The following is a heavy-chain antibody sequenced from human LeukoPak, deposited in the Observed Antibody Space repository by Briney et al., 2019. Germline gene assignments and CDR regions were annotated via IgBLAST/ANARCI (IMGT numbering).Heavy chain of an antibody. CDR1: GFTFSSYA. J-gene: IGHJ3*02. Sequence: GGSLRLSCAASGFTFSSYAMHWVRQAPGKGLEWVAVISYDGSNKYYADSVKGRFTISRDNSKNTPYLQMNSLRAEDTAVYYCARDRHYDYVWGSYRYTPDAFDIWGQGTMVTVSS. CDR2: ISYDGSNK. V-gene: IGHV3-30*04. D-gene: IGHD3-16*02. CDR3: ARDRHYDYVWGSYRYTPDAFDI.